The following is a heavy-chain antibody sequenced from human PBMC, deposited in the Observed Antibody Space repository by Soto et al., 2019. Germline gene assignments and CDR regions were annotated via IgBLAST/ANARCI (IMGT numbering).Heavy chain of an antibody. CDR3: LTSTETVPDSSGY. J-gene: IGHJ4*02. CDR2: ISSSGGSI. Sequence: GGSLRLSCSASRFTFSDYSMPWIRQAPGKGLECVSYISSSGGSIYYADSVKGRFTISRSNSKKTLYLQMSSLRAEDTAVYYCLTSTETVPDSSGYWGQGALVTVSS. CDR1: RFTFSDYS. D-gene: IGHD1-1*01. V-gene: IGHV3-64D*06.